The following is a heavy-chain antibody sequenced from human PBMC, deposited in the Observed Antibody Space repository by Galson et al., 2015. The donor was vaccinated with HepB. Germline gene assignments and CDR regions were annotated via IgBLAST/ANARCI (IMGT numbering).Heavy chain of an antibody. V-gene: IGHV1-18*04. CDR3: ARGVALYFDYVWASYRLAGNDDAFDI. D-gene: IGHD3-16*02. Sequence: SVKVSCKASGYSFSSYDITWVRQAPGQGLEWMGWISTHKGETNYAQKFQGRVSMTIDTSTTTAYMDLRSLTSDDTAVYYCARGVALYFDYVWASYRLAGNDDAFDIWGQGTVVTVSS. CDR2: ISTHKGET. CDR1: GYSFSSYD. J-gene: IGHJ3*02.